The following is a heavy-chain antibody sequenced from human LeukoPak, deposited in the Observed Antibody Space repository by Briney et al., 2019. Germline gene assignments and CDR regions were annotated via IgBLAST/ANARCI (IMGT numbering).Heavy chain of an antibody. CDR2: ISYDGTNK. CDR3: ARDVAAIGNWYFDL. CDR1: GFTFSSYA. D-gene: IGHD6-13*01. Sequence: PGGSLRLSCAASGFTFSSYAMHWVRQAAGKGLEWVAIISYDGTNKYQADSVKGRCTISRDNSKNTLYLQMNSLRAEDTAVYSCARDVAAIGNWYFDLWGRGTLVTVSS. V-gene: IGHV3-30-3*01. J-gene: IGHJ2*01.